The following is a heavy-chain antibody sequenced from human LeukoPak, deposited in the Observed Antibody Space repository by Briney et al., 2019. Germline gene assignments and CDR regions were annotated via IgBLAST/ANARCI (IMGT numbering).Heavy chain of an antibody. D-gene: IGHD6-13*01. V-gene: IGHV1-2*06. CDR1: GYTFTGYY. J-gene: IGHJ4*02. CDR2: INPNSGGT. CDR3: ARDGYERQLVRIDY. Sequence: ASVKVSCKASGYTFTGYYMHWVRQAPGQGLEWMGRINPNSGGTNYAQKFQGRVTMTRDTSISTAYMELSRLRSDDTAVYYCARDGYERQLVRIDYWGQGTLVTVSS.